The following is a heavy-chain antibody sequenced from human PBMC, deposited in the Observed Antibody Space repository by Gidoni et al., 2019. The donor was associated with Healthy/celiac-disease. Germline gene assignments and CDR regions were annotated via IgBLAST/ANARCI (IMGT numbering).Heavy chain of an antibody. CDR3: ARTAKPHQFDYFDY. Sequence: QLQLVQSGAAVKKPGTSVKVSCKASGGTFSSYAISWVRQAPGQGLEWMGGIIPIFGTDNYAQKFQGRVTITADESTSTAYMELSSLRSEDTAVYYCARTAKPHQFDYFDYWGQGTLVTVSS. J-gene: IGHJ4*02. V-gene: IGHV1-69*01. CDR2: IIPIFGTD. CDR1: GGTFSSYA.